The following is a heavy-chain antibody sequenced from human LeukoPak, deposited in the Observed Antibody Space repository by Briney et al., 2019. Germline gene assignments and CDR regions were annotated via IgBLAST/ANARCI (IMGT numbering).Heavy chain of an antibody. J-gene: IGHJ4*02. CDR2: FDPEDGET. V-gene: IGHV1-24*01. CDR1: GYTLTELS. Sequence: ASVKVSCKVSGYTLTELSMHWVRQAPGKGLEWMGGFDPEDGETIYAQKFQGRVTMTRDTSISTAYMDLSSLRSEDTAVYCCARAPRNWGFDYWGQGTLVTVSS. CDR3: ARAPRNWGFDY. D-gene: IGHD7-27*01.